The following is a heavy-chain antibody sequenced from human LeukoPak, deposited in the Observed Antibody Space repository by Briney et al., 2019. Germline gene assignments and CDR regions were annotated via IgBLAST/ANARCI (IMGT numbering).Heavy chain of an antibody. CDR1: GGSVSSGSYY. CDR2: IYYSGST. D-gene: IGHD6-13*01. V-gene: IGHV4-61*01. Sequence: PSETLSLTCTVSGGSVSSGSYYWSWIRQPPGKGLEWIGHIYYSGSTNYNPSLKSRVTISVDTSKNQFSLKLSSVTAADTAVYYCAREQRAAAGNNWFDPWGQGTLVTVSS. J-gene: IGHJ5*02. CDR3: AREQRAAAGNNWFDP.